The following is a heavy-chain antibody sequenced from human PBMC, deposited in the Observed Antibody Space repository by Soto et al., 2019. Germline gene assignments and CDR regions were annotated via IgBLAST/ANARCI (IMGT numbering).Heavy chain of an antibody. J-gene: IGHJ4*02. CDR3: ARASSLKYYDFWTGPFDY. CDR2: ISYDGSNK. V-gene: IGHV3-30-3*01. D-gene: IGHD3-3*01. Sequence: GGSLRLSCAASGFTFSSYAMHWVRQAPGKGLEWVAVISYDGSNKYYADSVKGRFTISRDNSKNTLYLQMNSLRAEDTAVYYCARASSLKYYDFWTGPFDYWGQGTLVTVSS. CDR1: GFTFSSYA.